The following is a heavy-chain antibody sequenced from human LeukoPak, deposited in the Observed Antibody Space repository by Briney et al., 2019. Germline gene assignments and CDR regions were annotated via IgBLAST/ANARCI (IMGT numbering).Heavy chain of an antibody. D-gene: IGHD2-2*01. J-gene: IGHJ4*02. V-gene: IGHV3-30*18. CDR3: AKAIGYCSSTSCSPHY. CDR1: GFTFSSYG. CDR2: ISYDGSNK. Sequence: GGSLRLSCAASGFTFSSYGMHWVRQAPGKGLEWVAVISYDGSNKYYADSVKGRSTISRDNSKNTLYLQMNSLRAEDTAVYYCAKAIGYCSSTSCSPHYWGQGTLVTVSS.